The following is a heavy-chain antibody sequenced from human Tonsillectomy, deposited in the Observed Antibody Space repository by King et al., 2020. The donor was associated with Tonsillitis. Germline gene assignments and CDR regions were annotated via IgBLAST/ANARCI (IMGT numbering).Heavy chain of an antibody. CDR2: ITSSGGHI. V-gene: IGHV3-21*06. CDR1: GFPFINYN. Sequence: VQLVESGGGLVKPGGSLRLSCSASGFPFINYNMNWVLQAPGKGLEWVSSITSSGGHIYYADSVKGRFTISRDNAKNSLYLEMNSLRAEDTAVFYCARDAGGFFSGSFDSW. D-gene: IGHD3-10*01. CDR3: ARDAGGFFSGSFDS. J-gene: IGHJ4*01.